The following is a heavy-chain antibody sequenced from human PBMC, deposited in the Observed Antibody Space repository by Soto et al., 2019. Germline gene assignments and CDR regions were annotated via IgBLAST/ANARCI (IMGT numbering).Heavy chain of an antibody. Sequence: GSLRLSCAASGFTFSSYEMNWVRQAPGKGLEWVSYISSSGSTIYYADSVKGRFTISRDNAKNSLYLQMNSLRAEDTAVYYCATSGYTSPEYWGQGNLVTVSA. V-gene: IGHV3-48*03. CDR2: ISSSGSTI. CDR1: GFTFSSYE. J-gene: IGHJ4*02. D-gene: IGHD6-13*01. CDR3: ATSGYTSPEY.